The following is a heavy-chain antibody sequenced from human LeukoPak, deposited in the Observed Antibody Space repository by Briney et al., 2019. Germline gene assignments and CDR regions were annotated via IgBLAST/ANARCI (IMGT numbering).Heavy chain of an antibody. D-gene: IGHD2-15*01. CDR3: VRDPILGYPDYFDS. CDR1: GLTFSTYS. V-gene: IGHV3-23*01. Sequence: PGGSLRLSCSASGLTFSTYSMSCVRQAPGKGLEWVSTISGSGGSTYYANSVRGRFTVSRDNSKNTVYLQMNSLRVEDTAVYYCVRDPILGYPDYFDSWGQETLVTVSS. J-gene: IGHJ4*02. CDR2: ISGSGGST.